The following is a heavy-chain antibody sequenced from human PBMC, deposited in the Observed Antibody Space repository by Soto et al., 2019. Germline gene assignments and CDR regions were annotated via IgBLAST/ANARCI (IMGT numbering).Heavy chain of an antibody. Sequence: SETLSLTCTVSGGSISSYYWSWIRQPPGKGLEWIGYIYYSGSTNYNPSLKSRVTISVDTSKNQFSLKLSSVTAADTAVYYCARMYYDFWSGYYPNWFDPWGQGTLVTVSS. D-gene: IGHD3-3*01. CDR1: GGSISSYY. CDR2: IYYSGST. J-gene: IGHJ5*02. CDR3: ARMYYDFWSGYYPNWFDP. V-gene: IGHV4-59*01.